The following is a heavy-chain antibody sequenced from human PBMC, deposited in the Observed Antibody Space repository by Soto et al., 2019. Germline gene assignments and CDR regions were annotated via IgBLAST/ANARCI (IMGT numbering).Heavy chain of an antibody. CDR1: GYTFTSYG. J-gene: IGHJ4*02. V-gene: IGHV1-18*04. CDR2: ISAYNGNK. CDR3: ASQSAY. Sequence: ASVKVSCKASGYTFTSYGMSWVRQAPGQGVEWMGWISAYNGNKNYAQKLQGRVTMTTDTSTSTAYMDLRSLRSDDTAVYYCASQSAYWGQGTLVTVSS.